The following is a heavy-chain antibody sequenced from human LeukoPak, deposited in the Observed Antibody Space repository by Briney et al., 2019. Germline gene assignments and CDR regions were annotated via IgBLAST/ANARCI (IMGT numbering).Heavy chain of an antibody. Sequence: PGGSLRLSCTASGFTFSYYWMSWVRQAPGKGLEWVANIKEDGSEKYYMDSVKGRFTISRDNAKNSLYLQMNSLRAEDTAVYYCAKQSPGFDYWGQGTLVTVSS. CDR2: IKEDGSEK. CDR3: AKQSPGFDY. J-gene: IGHJ4*02. CDR1: GFTFSYYW. D-gene: IGHD4-11*01. V-gene: IGHV3-7*01.